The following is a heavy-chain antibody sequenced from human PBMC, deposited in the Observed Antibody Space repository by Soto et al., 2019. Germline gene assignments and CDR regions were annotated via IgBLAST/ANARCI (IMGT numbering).Heavy chain of an antibody. Sequence: PSETLSLTCAVYGGSFSDYYWSWIRQPPGKGLEWIGEINHSGSTNYNPSLKSRVTISVDTSKNQFSLKLSSVTAADTAVYYCASDEPGYCSGGSCYSPPFDYWGQGTLVTVS. CDR3: ASDEPGYCSGGSCYSPPFDY. CDR1: GGSFSDYY. D-gene: IGHD2-15*01. J-gene: IGHJ4*02. V-gene: IGHV4-34*01. CDR2: INHSGST.